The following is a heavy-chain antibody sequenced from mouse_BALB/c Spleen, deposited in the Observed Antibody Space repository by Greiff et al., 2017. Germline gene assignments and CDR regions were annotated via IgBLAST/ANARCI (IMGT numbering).Heavy chain of an antibody. CDR3: AREGIYDGYREYYFDY. J-gene: IGHJ2*01. Sequence: EVKLVESGGGLVQPGGSLKLSCAASGFTFSSYGMSWVRQTPDKRLELVATINSNGGSTYYPDSVKGRFTISRDNAKNTLYLQMSSLKSEDTAMYYCAREGIYDGYREYYFDYWGQGTTLTVSS. V-gene: IGHV5-6-3*01. CDR1: GFTFSSYG. CDR2: INSNGGST. D-gene: IGHD2-3*01.